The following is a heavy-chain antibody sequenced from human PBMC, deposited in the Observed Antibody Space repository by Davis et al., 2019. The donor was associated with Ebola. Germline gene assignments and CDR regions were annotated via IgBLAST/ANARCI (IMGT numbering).Heavy chain of an antibody. CDR3: ARPIPWFDP. D-gene: IGHD2-21*01. Sequence: AASVKVSCKASGGSFRSYIVSWVRQAPGQGLEWMGWINPHNGNTNYAQNVQGRVIMTSDTATTTAYMEVGSLRSDDTAVYYCARPIPWFDPWGQGTLVTVSS. CDR1: GGSFRSYI. V-gene: IGHV1-18*01. CDR2: INPHNGNT. J-gene: IGHJ5*02.